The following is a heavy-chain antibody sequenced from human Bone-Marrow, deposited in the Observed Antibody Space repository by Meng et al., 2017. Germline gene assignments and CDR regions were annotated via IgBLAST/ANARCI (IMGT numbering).Heavy chain of an antibody. J-gene: IGHJ3*02. Sequence: GESLKISCAASGFTFSSYGMHWVRQAPGKGLEWVAVIWYDGSNKYYADSVKGRFTISRDNSKNTLYLQMNSLRAEDTAVYYCAVAVAGMAGDDAFDIWGQGTMVTVSS. D-gene: IGHD6-13*01. CDR2: IWYDGSNK. CDR3: AVAVAGMAGDDAFDI. V-gene: IGHV3-33*01. CDR1: GFTFSSYG.